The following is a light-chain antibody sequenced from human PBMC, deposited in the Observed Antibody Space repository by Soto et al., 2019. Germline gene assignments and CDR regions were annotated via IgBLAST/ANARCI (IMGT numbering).Light chain of an antibody. J-gene: IGKJ1*01. CDR3: QQYNNWPWT. V-gene: IGKV3-15*01. CDR2: GAS. Sequence: EIVMTQSPATLSVSPGGRATLSCRASLRISDTLAWYQQKPGQAPRLLIYGASRRATGFPARFSGSGSGTDFTLTISSLQSEDFAVYYCQQYNNWPWTFGEGTKVEIK. CDR1: LRISDT.